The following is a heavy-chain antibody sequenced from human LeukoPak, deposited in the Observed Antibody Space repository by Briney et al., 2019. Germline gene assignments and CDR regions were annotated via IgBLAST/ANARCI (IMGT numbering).Heavy chain of an antibody. D-gene: IGHD5-12*01. CDR1: GGSISSYY. CDR3: ARGRLIVAPGVYYFEN. Sequence: PSETLSLTCTVSGGSISSYYRSWIRQPPGKGLEWIGYKYYRGGTNYNPALERRVTISGDTSKNEFYLRLTSVTAADTAVYYCARGRLIVAPGVYYFENWGQGTLVTVSS. CDR2: KYYRGGT. V-gene: IGHV4-59*08. J-gene: IGHJ4*02.